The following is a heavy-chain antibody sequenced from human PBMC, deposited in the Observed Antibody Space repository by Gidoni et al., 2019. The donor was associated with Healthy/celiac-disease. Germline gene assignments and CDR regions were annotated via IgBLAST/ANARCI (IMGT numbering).Heavy chain of an antibody. Sequence: QVQLVQSGAEVKKPGASVKVSCKASGYTFPSYYMHWVRQAPGQGLEWMGIINPSGGSTSYAQKFQGRVTMTRDTSTSTVYMELSSLRSEDTAVYYCARESRVSEHIVGNTFDYWGQGTLVTVSS. D-gene: IGHD2-21*01. CDR3: ARESRVSEHIVGNTFDY. CDR1: GYTFPSYY. CDR2: INPSGGST. J-gene: IGHJ4*02. V-gene: IGHV1-46*01.